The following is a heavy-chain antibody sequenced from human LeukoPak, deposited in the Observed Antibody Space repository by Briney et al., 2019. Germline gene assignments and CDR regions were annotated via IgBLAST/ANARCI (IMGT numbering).Heavy chain of an antibody. CDR3: ARDRSTIHPPPDY. Sequence: GGSLRLSCAASGFSFKIYAFHWVRQTPGKGLEWVALISDDGNNQYYADSVKGRFTISRDNSKNSVYLQMNSLRTDDTALYYCARDRSTIHPPPDYWGQGTLVTVSS. J-gene: IGHJ4*02. D-gene: IGHD5-24*01. CDR1: GFSFKIYA. V-gene: IGHV3-30*04. CDR2: ISDDGNNQ.